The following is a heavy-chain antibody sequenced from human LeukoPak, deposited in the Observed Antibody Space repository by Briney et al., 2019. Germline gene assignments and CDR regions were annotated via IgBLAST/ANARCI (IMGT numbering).Heavy chain of an antibody. D-gene: IGHD1-7*01. J-gene: IGHJ4*02. V-gene: IGHV1-2*02. Sequence: ASVKVSCKASGYTFTVYYMHWVRQAPGQGLEWMGWINPNSGGTNYAQKFQGRVTMTRDTSVSTAYMELSRLRSDDTAVYYCARGRGDNWNYPPPPNFDYWGQGTLVTVSS. CDR1: GYTFTVYY. CDR3: ARGRGDNWNYPPPPNFDY. CDR2: INPNSGGT.